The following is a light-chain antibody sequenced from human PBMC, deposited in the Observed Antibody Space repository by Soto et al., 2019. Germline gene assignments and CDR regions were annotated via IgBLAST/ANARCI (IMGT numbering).Light chain of an antibody. CDR2: GAS. CDR1: QSVSSSY. Sequence: EIVMTQSPATLSVSPGERATLSCRASQSVSSSYLAWYQQKPGQAPRLLIYGASSRATGIPDRFSGSGSGTDFPLTIRSLEPEDFAVYYCQQYGNSPQTFGQGTKVDIK. CDR3: QQYGNSPQT. V-gene: IGKV3-20*01. J-gene: IGKJ1*01.